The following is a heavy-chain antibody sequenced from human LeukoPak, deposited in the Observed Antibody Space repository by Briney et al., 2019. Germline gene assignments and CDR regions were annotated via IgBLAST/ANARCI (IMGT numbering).Heavy chain of an antibody. CDR2: INHSGST. CDR1: GGSFSGYY. D-gene: IGHD1-14*01. J-gene: IGHJ4*02. CDR3: ARTGWGGYYFDN. V-gene: IGHV4-34*01. Sequence: PSETLSLTCAVYGGSFSGYYWSWIRQPPGKGLEWIGEINHSGSTYYNSSLKSRVTMSVDTSRNQFSLKLSSVTAEDTAVYYCARTGWGGYYFDNWGQGTLVTVSS.